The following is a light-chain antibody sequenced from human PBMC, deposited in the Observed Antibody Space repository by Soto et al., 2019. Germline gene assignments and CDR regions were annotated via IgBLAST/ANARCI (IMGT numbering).Light chain of an antibody. CDR3: SSYTTSRPHMV. J-gene: IGLJ7*01. CDR1: SSDVGSYNY. Sequence: QSALTQPASVSGSPGQSITISCTGTSSDVGSYNYVSWYQQYPGKAPKLMIYDVSNRPSGVSYRFSASKSGNTASLTISGLQAEDEADYYCSSYTTSRPHMVFGGGTLLTVL. V-gene: IGLV2-14*01. CDR2: DVS.